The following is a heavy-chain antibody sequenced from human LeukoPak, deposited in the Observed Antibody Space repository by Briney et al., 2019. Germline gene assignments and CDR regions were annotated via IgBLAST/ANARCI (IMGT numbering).Heavy chain of an antibody. CDR1: GGSFSGYY. Sequence: PSETLSLTCAVYGGSFSGYYWSWLRQPPGKGLEWIGEINHSGSTNYNPSLKSRVTISVDTSKNQFSLKLSSVTAADTAVYYCARGVRNQRAGYSSGWYTSPNAFDIWGQGTMVTVSS. V-gene: IGHV4-34*01. D-gene: IGHD6-19*01. CDR2: INHSGST. J-gene: IGHJ3*02. CDR3: ARGVRNQRAGYSSGWYTSPNAFDI.